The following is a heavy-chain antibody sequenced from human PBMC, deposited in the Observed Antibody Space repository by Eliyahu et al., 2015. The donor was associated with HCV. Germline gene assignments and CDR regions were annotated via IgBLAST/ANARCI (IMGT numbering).Heavy chain of an antibody. CDR1: GFTFSSYG. J-gene: IGHJ4*02. V-gene: IGHV3-30*18. CDR3: AKEYSNYVGDY. CDR2: ISYDGSNK. Sequence: QVQLVESGGGVVQPGRSLRLSCAASGFTFSSYGMHWVRQAPGKGLEWVAVISYDGSNKYYADSVKGRFTISRDNSKNTLYLQMNSLRAEDTAVYYCAKEYSNYVGDYWGQGTLVTVSS. D-gene: IGHD4-11*01.